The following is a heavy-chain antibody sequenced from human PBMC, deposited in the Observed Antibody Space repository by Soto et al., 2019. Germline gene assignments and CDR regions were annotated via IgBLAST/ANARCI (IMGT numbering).Heavy chain of an antibody. J-gene: IGHJ4*02. CDR3: ARGLRYCSGGSCYSD. CDR1: GGSFSGYY. Sequence: QVQLQQWGAGLLKPSETLSLTCAVYGGSFSGYYWSWIRQPPGKGLEWIGEINHSGSTNYNPSLKSRVTISVDTSKNQFSLKLSSVTAADTAVYYCARGLRYCSGGSCYSDWGQGTLVTVSS. CDR2: INHSGST. V-gene: IGHV4-34*01. D-gene: IGHD2-15*01.